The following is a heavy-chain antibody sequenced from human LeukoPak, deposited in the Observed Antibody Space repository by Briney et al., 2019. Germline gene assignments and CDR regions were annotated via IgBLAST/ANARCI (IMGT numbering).Heavy chain of an antibody. V-gene: IGHV1-18*01. J-gene: IGHJ4*02. CDR3: ARERGIQLWSSERGFDY. CDR1: GYTFTSYG. CDR2: IRAYNGNT. D-gene: IGHD5-18*01. Sequence: ASVKVSCKASGYTFTSYGISWVRQAPGQGLEWMGWIRAYNGNTNYAQKLQGRVTMTTDTSTSTAYMELRSLRSDDTAVYYCARERGIQLWSSERGFDYWGQGTLVTVSS.